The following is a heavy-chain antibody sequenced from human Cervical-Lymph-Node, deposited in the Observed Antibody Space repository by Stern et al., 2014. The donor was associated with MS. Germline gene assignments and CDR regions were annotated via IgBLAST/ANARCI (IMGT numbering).Heavy chain of an antibody. CDR2: INSDGTTA. Sequence: EVQLVESGGGLVQPGGSLSLSCAASGFAFSNYWMHWVRQVPGKGLVWVSRINSDGTTAGYADSVKGRFTISRDNAKNPLFLQMKSLRVDDTAVYYCARDDSSGYAVWGQGSLVTVSS. D-gene: IGHD3-22*01. CDR1: GFAFSNYW. V-gene: IGHV3-74*02. CDR3: ARDDSSGYAV. J-gene: IGHJ4*02.